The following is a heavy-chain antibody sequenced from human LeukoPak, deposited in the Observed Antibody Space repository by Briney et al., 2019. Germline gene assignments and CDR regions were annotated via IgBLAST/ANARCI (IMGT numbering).Heavy chain of an antibody. D-gene: IGHD5-18*01. CDR3: ARDTAMDE. CDR2: ISSSSTYT. V-gene: IGHV3-11*05. CDR1: GFTFSEYY. J-gene: IGHJ4*02. Sequence: GGSLRLSCAASGFTFSEYYMTWIRQAPGKGLEWLSYISSSSTYTNYADSVKGRFTISRDNAKKSLYLQMNSLRAEDTAVYHCARDTAMDEWGQGTLVTVTS.